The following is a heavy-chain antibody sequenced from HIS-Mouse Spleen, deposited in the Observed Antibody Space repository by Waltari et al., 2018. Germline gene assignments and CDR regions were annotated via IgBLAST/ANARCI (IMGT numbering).Heavy chain of an antibody. CDR2: IYYRGST. Sequence: QLQLQESGPGLVKPSETLSLTCTVSGGSISSSSYYWGWIRQPPGKGLEWIGSIYYRGSTHYNPSLKSRVTISVDTPKNQFSLKLSSVTAADTAVYYCAREIPYSSSWYDWYFDLWGRGTLVTVSS. CDR1: GGSISSSSYY. D-gene: IGHD6-13*01. V-gene: IGHV4-39*07. J-gene: IGHJ2*01. CDR3: AREIPYSSSWYDWYFDL.